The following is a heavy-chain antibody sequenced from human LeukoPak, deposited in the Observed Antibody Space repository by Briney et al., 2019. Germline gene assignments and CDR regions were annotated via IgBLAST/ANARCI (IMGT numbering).Heavy chain of an antibody. J-gene: IGHJ4*02. CDR3: AKDRDTYYDILTGYAMPEDY. V-gene: IGHV3-30*18. CDR2: ISYDGSNK. D-gene: IGHD3-9*01. CDR1: GFTFSSSG. Sequence: GRSLRLSCAASGFTFSSSGMHWIRQAPGKGLEWVAVISYDGSNKYYADSVKGRFTISRDNSKNTLYLQMNSLRAEDTAVYYCAKDRDTYYDILTGYAMPEDYWGQGTLVTVSS.